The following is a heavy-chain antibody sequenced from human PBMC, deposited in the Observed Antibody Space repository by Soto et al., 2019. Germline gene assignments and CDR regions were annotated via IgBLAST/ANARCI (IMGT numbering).Heavy chain of an antibody. Sequence: EVQLVESGGGLVQPGRSLRLSCAASGFTFDDYAMHWVRQAPGKGLEWVSGISCNSGSIGYADSVKGRFTISRDNAKNTLYLQMNSLRAEDTALYYCAIHGGNFDYWGQGTLVTVSS. CDR3: AIHGGNFDY. D-gene: IGHD2-15*01. CDR2: ISCNSGSI. V-gene: IGHV3-9*01. J-gene: IGHJ4*02. CDR1: GFTFDDYA.